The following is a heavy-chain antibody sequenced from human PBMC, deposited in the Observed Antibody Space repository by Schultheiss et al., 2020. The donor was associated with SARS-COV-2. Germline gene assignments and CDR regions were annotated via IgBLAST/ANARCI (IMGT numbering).Heavy chain of an antibody. V-gene: IGHV3-64*01. CDR2: ISRNGLST. CDR3: ASLDIVVVPAAIESYYYMDV. J-gene: IGHJ6*03. Sequence: GESLKISCAASGFTFSNYAMNWVRQAPGKGLEYVSAISRNGLSTYYANSVKGRFTISRDNSKNTLYLQMNSLRAEDTAVYYCASLDIVVVPAAIESYYYMDVWGKGTTVTVSS. D-gene: IGHD2-2*02. CDR1: GFTFSNYA.